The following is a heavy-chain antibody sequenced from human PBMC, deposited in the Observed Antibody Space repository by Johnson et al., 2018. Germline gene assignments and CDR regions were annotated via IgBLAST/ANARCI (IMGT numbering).Heavy chain of an antibody. D-gene: IGHD5-24*01. Sequence: VQLVQSGGGLVQPGGSLRLSCAASGFTFSNYAMHWVRQAPGKRLEYVSGISSGDGPGIFYASSVKGRFTISRDNSKNMLYLQMGSLRADDTAVYYCFAGNARSNDAFDMWGQGTMVIVSS. CDR1: GFTFSNYA. V-gene: IGHV3-64*01. J-gene: IGHJ3*02. CDR3: FAGNARSNDAFDM. CDR2: ISSGDGPGI.